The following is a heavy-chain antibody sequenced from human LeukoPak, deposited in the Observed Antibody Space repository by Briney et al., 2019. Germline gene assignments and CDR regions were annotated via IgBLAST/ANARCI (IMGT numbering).Heavy chain of an antibody. CDR1: GYTSTGYY. V-gene: IGHV1-2*02. CDR2: INPNSGGT. J-gene: IGHJ4*02. D-gene: IGHD5-24*01. CDR3: ARMDGYHPASDY. Sequence: ASVKVSCKASGYTSTGYYIHWVRQAPGQGLEWMGWINPNSGGTKYLQKFQGRVTMTRDMSMNTTYMELSSLESDDTAVFYCARMDGYHPASDYWGQGTLVTVSS.